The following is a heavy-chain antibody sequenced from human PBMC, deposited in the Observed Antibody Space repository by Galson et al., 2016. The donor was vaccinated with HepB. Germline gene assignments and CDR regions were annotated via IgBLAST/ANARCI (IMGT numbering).Heavy chain of an antibody. V-gene: IGHV3-33*01. Sequence: SLRLSCAASGFTISSYGMHWVRQAPGKGLEWVAVIWYDGSNKYYADSVKGRFTISRDNPKNRLFLQMSSLRADDTAVSYCARTPAEYFGSGRYWGIENYFDYWGQGTLVTVSS. CDR3: ARTPAEYFGSGRYWGIENYFDY. D-gene: IGHD3-10*01. J-gene: IGHJ4*02. CDR1: GFTISSYG. CDR2: IWYDGSNK.